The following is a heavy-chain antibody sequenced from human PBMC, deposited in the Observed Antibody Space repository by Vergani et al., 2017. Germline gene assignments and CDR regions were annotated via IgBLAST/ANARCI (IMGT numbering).Heavy chain of an antibody. V-gene: IGHV3-21*01. CDR2: ISSSSSYI. Sequence: EVQLVESGGGLVKRGGSLRLSCAASGFTFSSYSMNWVRQAPGKGLEWVSSISSSSSYIHYSDSLKGRFTISRDNSKNTLYLQMNSLRAEDTAVYYCAIQGAAAADYWGQGTLVTVSS. CDR1: GFTFSSYS. D-gene: IGHD6-13*01. J-gene: IGHJ4*02. CDR3: AIQGAAAADY.